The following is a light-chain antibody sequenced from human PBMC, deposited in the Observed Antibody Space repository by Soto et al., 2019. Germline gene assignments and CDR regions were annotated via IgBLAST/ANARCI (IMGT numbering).Light chain of an antibody. Sequence: EIVLTQSPDTLSLSPGERATLSCRASQSVSASYLAWYQHKPGQAPRLLMYGASRRATGIPDRFSGSGSGTDFTLTISRLEPEDFALYYCQQYNGSPFTFGPGTKVDIK. J-gene: IGKJ3*01. CDR2: GAS. CDR1: QSVSASY. V-gene: IGKV3-20*01. CDR3: QQYNGSPFT.